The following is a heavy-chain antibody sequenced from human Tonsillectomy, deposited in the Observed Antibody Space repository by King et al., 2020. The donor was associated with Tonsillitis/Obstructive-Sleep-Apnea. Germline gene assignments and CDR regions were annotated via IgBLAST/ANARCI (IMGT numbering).Heavy chain of an antibody. V-gene: IGHV3-49*04. Sequence: VQLVESGGGLVQPGRSLRLSCTASGFTFGDYAMNWVRQAPGKGLEWVGFIRSEAYGGTTEYAASVKGRFSISRDDSKNIAYLQMDSLKTEDTAVYYCTRGNHGFYYWGQGTLVTVSS. CDR1: GFTFGDYA. CDR2: IRSEAYGGTT. CDR3: TRGNHGFYY. J-gene: IGHJ4*02. D-gene: IGHD1-14*01.